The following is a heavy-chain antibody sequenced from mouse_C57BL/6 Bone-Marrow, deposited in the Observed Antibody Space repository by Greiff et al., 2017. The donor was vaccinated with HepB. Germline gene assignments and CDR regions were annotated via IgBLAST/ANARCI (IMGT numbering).Heavy chain of an antibody. V-gene: IGHV7-1*01. J-gene: IGHJ4*01. CDR3: ARDAFYSSYAMDY. CDR2: SRNKANDYTT. D-gene: IGHD2-5*01. CDR1: GFTFSDFY. Sequence: EVKLMESGGGLVQPGRSLRLSCATSGFTFSDFYMEWVRQAPGKGLEWIAASRNKANDYTTEYSASVKGRFIVSRDTSQSILYLQMNALRAEDTAIYYCARDAFYSSYAMDYWGQGTSVTVSS.